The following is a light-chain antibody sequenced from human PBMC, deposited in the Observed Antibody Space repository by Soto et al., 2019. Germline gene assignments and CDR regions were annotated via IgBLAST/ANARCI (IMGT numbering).Light chain of an antibody. V-gene: IGKV1-5*03. CDR1: QSISSW. J-gene: IGKJ4*01. Sequence: DIQMTQSPSTLSASVGDRVTITCRASQSISSWLAWYQQKPGKAPKLLIYKASSLESGVPSRFSGSGSGTEFTLTISGLQPDDFATYYCQQYKSYSLTFVGGTKVDI. CDR3: QQYKSYSLT. CDR2: KAS.